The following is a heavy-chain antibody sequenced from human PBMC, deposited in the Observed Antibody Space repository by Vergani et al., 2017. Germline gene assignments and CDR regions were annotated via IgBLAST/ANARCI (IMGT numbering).Heavy chain of an antibody. V-gene: IGHV4-59*01. Sequence: QVQLQESGPGLVKPSETLSLTCTVSGGSISSYYWSWIRQPPGKGLEWIGYSYYSGSTNYNPSLKSRVTISVDTSKNQFSLKLSSVTAADTAVYYCARVRLVPAAIYYMDVWGKGTTVTVSS. CDR2: SYYSGST. CDR3: ARVRLVPAAIYYMDV. CDR1: GGSISSYY. D-gene: IGHD2-2*01. J-gene: IGHJ6*03.